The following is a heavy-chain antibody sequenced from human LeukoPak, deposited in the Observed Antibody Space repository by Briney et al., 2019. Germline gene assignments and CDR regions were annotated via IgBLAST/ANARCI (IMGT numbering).Heavy chain of an antibody. CDR1: GFTFSSYS. CDR3: TRDVGLHYYACDI. CDR2: ITSSSGAI. J-gene: IGHJ3*02. V-gene: IGHV3-48*04. D-gene: IGHD3-10*01. Sequence: HTGGSLRLSCVVSGFTFSSYSMNWVRQAPGKGLEWVSYITSSSGAIYYADSVKGRFAISRDNAKNSLYLQMNSLRADDTAVYYCTRDVGLHYYACDIWGQGTMVTVSS.